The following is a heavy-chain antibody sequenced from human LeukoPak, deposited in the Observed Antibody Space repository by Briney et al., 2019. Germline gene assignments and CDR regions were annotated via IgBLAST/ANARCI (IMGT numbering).Heavy chain of an antibody. CDR3: ARRNYYYDSSGYPRSNYFDY. CDR2: INHSGST. Sequence: SETLSLTCAVYGGSFSGYYWSWIRQPPGKGLEWIGEINHSGSTNYNPSLKSRVTISVDTSKNQFSLKLSSVTAADTAVYYCARRNYYYDSSGYPRSNYFDYWGQGTLVTVSS. V-gene: IGHV4-34*01. J-gene: IGHJ4*02. CDR1: GGSFSGYY. D-gene: IGHD3-22*01.